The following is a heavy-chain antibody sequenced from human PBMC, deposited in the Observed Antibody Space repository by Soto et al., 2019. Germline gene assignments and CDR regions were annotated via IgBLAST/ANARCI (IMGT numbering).Heavy chain of an antibody. Sequence: GESLKISCKGSGYSFTSYWISWVRQMPGKGLEWMGRIDPSDSYTNYSPSFQGHVTTSADKSISTAYLQWSSLKASDTAMYYCARQWAGAGRFDYYYGMDVWGQGTTVTVSS. CDR2: IDPSDSYT. CDR1: GYSFTSYW. D-gene: IGHD6-19*01. CDR3: ARQWAGAGRFDYYYGMDV. V-gene: IGHV5-10-1*01. J-gene: IGHJ6*02.